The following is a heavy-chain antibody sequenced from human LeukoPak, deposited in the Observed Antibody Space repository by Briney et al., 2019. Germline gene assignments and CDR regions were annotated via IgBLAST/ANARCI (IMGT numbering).Heavy chain of an antibody. D-gene: IGHD3-10*01. Sequence: SETLSLTCTVSGGSISSYYWSWIRQPPGKGLEWIGYMYYSGSTNYNPSLKSRVTISIDTSKNQFSLKLTSVTAADTAVYYCARQERYYGSGSYTYFQHWGQGTLVTVSS. CDR1: GGSISSYY. CDR3: ARQERYYGSGSYTYFQH. J-gene: IGHJ1*01. V-gene: IGHV4-59*01. CDR2: MYYSGST.